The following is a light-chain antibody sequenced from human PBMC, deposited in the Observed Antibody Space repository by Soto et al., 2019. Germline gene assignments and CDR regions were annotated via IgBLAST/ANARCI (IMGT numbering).Light chain of an antibody. J-gene: IGKJ4*01. V-gene: IGKV1-33*01. Sequence: DIQMTQSPSSLSASVGDRVTITCQASQDISNYLNWYQHRPGKAPNLLIYDASILETGVPSRFRGSGSGTNFTLIINSLQPEDIATYYCQQYDNYPPGVTFCGGTKVDI. CDR3: QQYDNYPPGVT. CDR2: DAS. CDR1: QDISNY.